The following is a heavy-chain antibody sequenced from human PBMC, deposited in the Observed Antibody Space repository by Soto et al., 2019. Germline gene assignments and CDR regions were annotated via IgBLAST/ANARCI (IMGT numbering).Heavy chain of an antibody. Sequence: GASVKVSCKASGGTFSSYAISWVRQAPGQGLEWMGGIIPIFGTANYAQKFQGRVTITADESTSTAYMELSSLRSGDTAVYYCARISQWLVPSYYYYGMDVWGQGTTVTVSS. D-gene: IGHD6-19*01. CDR3: ARISQWLVPSYYYYGMDV. CDR2: IIPIFGTA. CDR1: GGTFSSYA. J-gene: IGHJ6*02. V-gene: IGHV1-69*13.